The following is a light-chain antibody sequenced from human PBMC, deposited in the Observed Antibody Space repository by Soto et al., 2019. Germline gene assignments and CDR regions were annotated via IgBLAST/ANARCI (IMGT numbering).Light chain of an antibody. J-gene: IGKJ2*01. CDR3: QQYYSTHT. CDR2: AAT. V-gene: IGKV1-39*01. Sequence: DIQMTQSPSSLSASVGDRVTITCRASQSISSYLNWYQQKPGKAPKLLIYAATSLQSEVPSRFSGSGSGTDFTLTTSSLQPEDFATYYCQQYYSTHTFGQGTKLEIK. CDR1: QSISSY.